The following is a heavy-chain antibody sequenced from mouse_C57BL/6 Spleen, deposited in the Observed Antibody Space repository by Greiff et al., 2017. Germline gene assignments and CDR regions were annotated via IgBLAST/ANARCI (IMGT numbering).Heavy chain of an antibody. Sequence: EVQLVESGGGLVQFGRSLRLSCATSGFTFSDFYMEWVRQAPGKGLEWIAASRNKANDYTTEYSASVKGRFIVSRDTSQSILYLQMNALRAEDTAIYYCAREPITTVVAPGYFDVWGTGTTVTVSS. D-gene: IGHD1-1*01. CDR2: SRNKANDYTT. CDR3: AREPITTVVAPGYFDV. J-gene: IGHJ1*03. V-gene: IGHV7-1*01. CDR1: GFTFSDFY.